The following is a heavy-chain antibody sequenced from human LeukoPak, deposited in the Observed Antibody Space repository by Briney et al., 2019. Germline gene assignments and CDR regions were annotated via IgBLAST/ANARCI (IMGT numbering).Heavy chain of an antibody. CDR3: AKATREWEKLQAMDV. CDR1: GFSFSTYG. D-gene: IGHD1-26*01. V-gene: IGHV3-30*18. J-gene: IGHJ6*04. Sequence: GGFLRLSCAASGFSFSTYGMHWVRQAPGKGLEWVGVISYDGRNKYYQDSVKGRFTISRDNSKNTLYLQMNSLRAEDTAVYYCAKATREWEKLQAMDVWGNGTTVTVSS. CDR2: ISYDGRNK.